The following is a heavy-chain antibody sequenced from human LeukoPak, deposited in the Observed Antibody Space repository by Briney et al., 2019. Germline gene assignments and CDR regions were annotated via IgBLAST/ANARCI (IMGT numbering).Heavy chain of an antibody. CDR3: AGTTVTLPNCFDP. V-gene: IGHV4-39*07. D-gene: IGHD4-17*01. CDR2: GDYSGGT. CDR1: GDSFTSVTDY. J-gene: IGHJ5*02. Sequence: SETLSLTCTVSGDSFTSVTDYWAWIRQPPGKGLEWIASGDYSGGTYYNPSLESRVAISADMSKNQISLKLSSVTAADTAVYYCAGTTVTLPNCFDPWGQGTLVTVSS.